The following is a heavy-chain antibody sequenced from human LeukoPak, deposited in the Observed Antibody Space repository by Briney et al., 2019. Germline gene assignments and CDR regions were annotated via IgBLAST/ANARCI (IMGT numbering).Heavy chain of an antibody. J-gene: IGHJ4*02. V-gene: IGHV3-7*01. Sequence: GGSLRLSCATSGFIFSRYWMSWVRQAPGKGLEWVANINQDESEKNYVDSVKGRFTISRDNAKNSLDLQMNSLRAEDTAVYYCARDGGSAMPFDYWGQGTLVTVSS. D-gene: IGHD2-2*01. CDR2: INQDESEK. CDR1: GFIFSRYW. CDR3: ARDGGSAMPFDY.